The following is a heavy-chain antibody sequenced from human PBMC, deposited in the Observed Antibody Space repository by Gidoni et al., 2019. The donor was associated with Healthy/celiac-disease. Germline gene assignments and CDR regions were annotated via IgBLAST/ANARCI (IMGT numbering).Heavy chain of an antibody. CDR1: GFTFSGSA. D-gene: IGHD1-1*01. CDR2: IRSKANSYAT. J-gene: IGHJ4*02. CDR3: TRQGGDWNRIDY. V-gene: IGHV3-73*02. Sequence: EVQLVESGGGLVQPGGSLKLSCAASGFTFSGSAMHWVRQASGKGLEWVGRIRSKANSYATAYAASVKGRFTISRDDSKNTAYLQMNSLKTEDTAVYYCTRQGGDWNRIDYWGQGTLVTVSS.